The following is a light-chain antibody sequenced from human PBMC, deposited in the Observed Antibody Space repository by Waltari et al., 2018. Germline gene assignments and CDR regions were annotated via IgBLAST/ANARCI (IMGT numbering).Light chain of an antibody. V-gene: IGLV3-9*01. CDR1: NIGGTT. Sequence: SYDLTQPLSVSVALGQTARISCGGNNIGGTTVHWYQQKAGQAPLLVIYRDKNRPSRIPERFSGSNSENTATLTISRAQAADEADYYCQVWDSGTAVFGGGTQLTVL. CDR3: QVWDSGTAV. CDR2: RDK. J-gene: IGLJ7*01.